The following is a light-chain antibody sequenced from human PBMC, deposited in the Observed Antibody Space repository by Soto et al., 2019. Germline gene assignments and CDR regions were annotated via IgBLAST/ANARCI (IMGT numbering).Light chain of an antibody. J-gene: IGLJ3*02. CDR1: SSDVGGYNY. CDR3: SSYTASNNFYFV. CDR2: EVT. Sequence: QSALTQPPSASGSPGQSVTISCTGTSSDVGGYNYVSWYQQYPGRAPKVMMYEVTKRPSGVPDRFSGSKSGNTASLTDSGLQAEDEDDYYCSSYTASNNFYFVFGGGTKVTVL. V-gene: IGLV2-8*01.